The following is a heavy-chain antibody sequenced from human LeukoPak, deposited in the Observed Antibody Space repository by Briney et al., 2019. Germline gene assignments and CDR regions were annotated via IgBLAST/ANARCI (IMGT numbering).Heavy chain of an antibody. D-gene: IGHD3-22*01. V-gene: IGHV3-11*01. Sequence: GGSLRLSCAASGFTFSDYYMSWIRQAPGKGLEWVSYISSSGSTIYYADSVKGRFTISRDNAKNSLYLQMNSPRAEDTAVYYCARAYYYDSSGYYYDYWGQGTLVTVSS. J-gene: IGHJ4*02. CDR1: GFTFSDYY. CDR2: ISSSGSTI. CDR3: ARAYYYDSSGYYYDY.